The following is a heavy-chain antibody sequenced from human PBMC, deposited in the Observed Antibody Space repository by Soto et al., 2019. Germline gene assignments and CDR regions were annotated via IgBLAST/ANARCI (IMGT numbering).Heavy chain of an antibody. D-gene: IGHD6-13*01. V-gene: IGHV4-59*01. J-gene: IGHJ4*02. Sequence: SETLSLTCTVSGGSISSYFYIWVRQPPGRGLEWIGSVYYTGTTDYNPSLKSRVTISVDTSKTQFSLNLRSVTAADTAVYYCARDLAAVPRAFDYWGRGTLVTVSS. CDR2: VYYTGTT. CDR3: ARDLAAVPRAFDY. CDR1: GGSISSYF.